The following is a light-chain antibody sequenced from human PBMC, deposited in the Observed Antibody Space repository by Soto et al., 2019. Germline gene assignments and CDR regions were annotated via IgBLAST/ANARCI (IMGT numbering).Light chain of an antibody. CDR1: QSVSRSY. CDR2: GAS. CDR3: QQYGSSPLT. J-gene: IGKJ4*01. Sequence: EIVLTQSPGTLSLSPGEEATLSCRASQSVSRSYLAWYQQKPGQAPRVLIYGASSRATGIPDRFSGSGSGTDFTLTISRLEPEDFAVYYCQQYGSSPLTFGGGTKVDIK. V-gene: IGKV3-20*01.